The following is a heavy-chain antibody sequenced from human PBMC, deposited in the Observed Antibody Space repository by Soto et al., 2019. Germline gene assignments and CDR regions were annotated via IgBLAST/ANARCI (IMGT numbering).Heavy chain of an antibody. V-gene: IGHV3-23*01. CDR1: GFTLSSYA. D-gene: IGHD3-16*02. CDR2: ISGSGGST. Sequence: GGSLRLSCAASGFTLSSYAMSWVRQAPGKGLEWVSAISGSGGSTYYADSVKGRFTISRDNSKNTLYLQMNSLRAEDTAVYYCAKGLYYDYVWGSYRQSGFDYWGQGTLVTVSS. CDR3: AKGLYYDYVWGSYRQSGFDY. J-gene: IGHJ4*02.